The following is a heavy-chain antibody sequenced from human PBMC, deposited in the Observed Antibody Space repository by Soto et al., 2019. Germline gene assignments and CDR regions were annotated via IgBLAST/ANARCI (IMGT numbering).Heavy chain of an antibody. D-gene: IGHD1-1*01. CDR3: ARWPQLEPRFDY. Sequence: SETLSLTCTVSGGSISSYYWSWIRQPPGKGLEWIGDIYYSVSTHYNPSLKSRVTISVDTSKNQFSLKLSSVTAADTAVYYCARWPQLEPRFDYWGQGTLVTVSS. CDR2: IYYSVST. V-gene: IGHV4-59*12. J-gene: IGHJ4*02. CDR1: GGSISSYY.